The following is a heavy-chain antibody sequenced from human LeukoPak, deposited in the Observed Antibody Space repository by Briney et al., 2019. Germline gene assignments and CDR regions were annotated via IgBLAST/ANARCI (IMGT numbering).Heavy chain of an antibody. CDR3: ARGGITGTTSWFDP. D-gene: IGHD1-7*01. Sequence: AISWXRQAPGQGLEWMGGIIPIFGTANHAQKFQGRVTITTDESTSTAYMELSSLRSEDTAVYYCARGGITGTTSWFDPWGQGTLVTVSS. CDR2: IIPIFGTA. V-gene: IGHV1-69*05. CDR1: A. J-gene: IGHJ5*02.